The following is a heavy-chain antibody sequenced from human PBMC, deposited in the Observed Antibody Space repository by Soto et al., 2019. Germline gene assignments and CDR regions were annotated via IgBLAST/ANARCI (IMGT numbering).Heavy chain of an antibody. D-gene: IGHD3-9*01. V-gene: IGHV1-2*04. J-gene: IGHJ6*02. CDR1: GYTFTGYY. CDR3: ARDPSLLHSYFDILTGYGTYYYYGMDV. Sequence: ASVKVSFKASGYTFTGYYMHWVRQAPGQGLEWMGWINPNSGGTNYAQKFQGWVTMTRDTSISTAYMELSRLRSDDTAVYYCARDPSLLHSYFDILTGYGTYYYYGMDVWGQGTTVTVSS. CDR2: INPNSGGT.